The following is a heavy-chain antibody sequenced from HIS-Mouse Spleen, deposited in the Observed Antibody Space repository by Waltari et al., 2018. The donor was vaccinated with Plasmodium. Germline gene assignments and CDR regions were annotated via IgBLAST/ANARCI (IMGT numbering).Heavy chain of an antibody. CDR1: GGSISRSSYY. Sequence: QLQLQESGPGLVKPSETLSLTGPVSGGSISRSSYYWGWVRQPPGKGLEWIGSIYYSGSTYYNPSLKSRVTISVDTSKNQFSLKLSSVTAADTAVYYCARVAIWTITIFGVVDYWGQGTLVTVSS. J-gene: IGHJ4*02. V-gene: IGHV4-39*07. D-gene: IGHD3-3*01. CDR3: ARVAIWTITIFGVVDY. CDR2: IYYSGST.